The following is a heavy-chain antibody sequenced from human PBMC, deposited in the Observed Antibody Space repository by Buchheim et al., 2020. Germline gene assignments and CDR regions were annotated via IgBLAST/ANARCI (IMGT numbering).Heavy chain of an antibody. D-gene: IGHD3-22*01. CDR2: IYYSGST. V-gene: IGHV4-30-4*01. CDR3: ARESQITMIVEGYFDY. J-gene: IGHJ4*02. CDR1: GGSISSGDYY. Sequence: QVQLQESGPGLVKPSQTLSLTCTVSGGSISSGDYYWSWIRQPPGKGLEWIGYIYYSGSTYYNPSLKSRVTISVNTSTNKFSLKLSSVTAADTAVYYCARESQITMIVEGYFDYWGQGTL.